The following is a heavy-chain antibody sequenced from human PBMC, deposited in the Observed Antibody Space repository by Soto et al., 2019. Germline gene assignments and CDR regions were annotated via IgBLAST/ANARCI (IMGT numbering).Heavy chain of an antibody. Sequence: EASVKVSCKASGGPFSSYAISWVRQAPGQGLEWMGGSIPIFGTANYAQKFQGRVTITADESTSTAYMELSSLRSEDTAVYYCAREIRFLEWSANYYFDYWGQGTLVTVSS. J-gene: IGHJ4*02. V-gene: IGHV1-69*13. CDR3: AREIRFLEWSANYYFDY. CDR2: SIPIFGTA. CDR1: GGPFSSYA. D-gene: IGHD3-3*01.